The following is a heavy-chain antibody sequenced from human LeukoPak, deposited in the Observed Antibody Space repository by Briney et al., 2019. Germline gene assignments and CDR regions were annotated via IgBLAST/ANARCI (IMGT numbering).Heavy chain of an antibody. V-gene: IGHV1-69*04. Sequence: GASVKDSCKASGGTFSSYAISWVRQAPGQGLEWMGRIIPILGIANYAQKFQGRVTITADKSTSTAYMELSSLRSEDTAVYYCARGQDYYDSSGYTIWGQGTLVTVSS. CDR1: GGTFSSYA. J-gene: IGHJ4*02. CDR2: IIPILGIA. CDR3: ARGQDYYDSSGYTI. D-gene: IGHD3-22*01.